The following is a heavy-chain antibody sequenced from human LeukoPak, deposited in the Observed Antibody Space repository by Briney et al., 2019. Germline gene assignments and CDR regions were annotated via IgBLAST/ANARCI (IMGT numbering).Heavy chain of an antibody. Sequence: ASVKVSCKASGYTFTDYGITWVRQAPGQGLEWMGWVSTYNGNTNYAQNLQGRVTMTTDTYTSTAYMELRSLRSDDTAVYYCARGNMSPSAYWGQGTLVTVCS. D-gene: IGHD2/OR15-2a*01. CDR2: VSTYNGNT. CDR1: GYTFTDYG. J-gene: IGHJ4*02. CDR3: ARGNMSPSAY. V-gene: IGHV1-18*01.